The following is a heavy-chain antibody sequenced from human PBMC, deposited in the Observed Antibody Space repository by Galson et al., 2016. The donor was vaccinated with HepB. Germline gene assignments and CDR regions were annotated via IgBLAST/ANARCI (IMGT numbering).Heavy chain of an antibody. D-gene: IGHD6-19*01. J-gene: IGHJ4*02. V-gene: IGHV3-9*01. CDR1: GFTFGDYP. CDR3: VKEDSGWRGFDN. Sequence: SLRLSCAASGFTFGDYPMHWVRQVPGKGLEWVSHISWNRGTVNYADSVKGRFTISRDNAKTSLYLEMNRLREEDTAFYYCVKEDSGWRGFDNWGQGTLVTVSS. CDR2: ISWNRGTV.